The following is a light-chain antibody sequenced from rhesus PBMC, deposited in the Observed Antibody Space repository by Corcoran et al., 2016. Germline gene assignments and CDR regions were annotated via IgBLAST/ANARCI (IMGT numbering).Light chain of an antibody. J-gene: IGKJ2*01. Sequence: DIQMTQSPSSLSASVGDRVTITCRASENVNNYLNWYQQKPWKAPKLLIYKASTWQSGVPSRFSGSGSGTDYTFTISSLQPEDVATYYCQHGYGTPYSFGQGTKVEIK. CDR2: KAS. CDR1: ENVNNY. CDR3: QHGYGTPYS. V-gene: IGKV1-74*01.